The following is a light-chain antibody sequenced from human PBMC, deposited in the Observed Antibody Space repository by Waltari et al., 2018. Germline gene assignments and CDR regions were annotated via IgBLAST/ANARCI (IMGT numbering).Light chain of an antibody. CDR3: QSYDTSLSGSV. CDR1: SSNMGAGYA. J-gene: IGLJ3*02. CDR2: ATN. V-gene: IGLV1-40*01. Sequence: QSVLTQPPSVSGAPGQRVTIPCTGSSSNMGAGYAVHWYQQFPGTAPKLLISATNNRPSGVPDRFSGSKSGTSASLAISGLQAEDEADYYCQSYDTSLSGSVFGGGTRLTVL.